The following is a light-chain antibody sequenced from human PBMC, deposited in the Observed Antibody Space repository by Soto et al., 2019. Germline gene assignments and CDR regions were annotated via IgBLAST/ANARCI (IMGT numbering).Light chain of an antibody. CDR1: QSVSSY. Sequence: IVLTQSPATLSLSPEERATLSCRASQSVSSYLAWYQQKPGQAPRLLIYDASNRATGIRARFSGSGSGTDFTLTISSLEPEDFAVYYCQQRSNWPPGYTFGQGTKLEIK. CDR2: DAS. V-gene: IGKV3-11*01. CDR3: QQRSNWPPGYT. J-gene: IGKJ2*01.